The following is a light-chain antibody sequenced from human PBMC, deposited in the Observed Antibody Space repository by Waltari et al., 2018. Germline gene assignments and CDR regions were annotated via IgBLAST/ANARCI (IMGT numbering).Light chain of an antibody. Sequence: IQMTQSPPSLSASVGDRVTISCRASQTIRTYLNWYQQKPGKAPKLLIYAASSLHSGVPSRFSGSGSGTDFTLTISSQQPEDFATYYCQQSYSNSWTFGQGTKVEIK. CDR3: QQSYSNSWT. CDR1: QTIRTY. J-gene: IGKJ1*01. V-gene: IGKV1-39*01. CDR2: AAS.